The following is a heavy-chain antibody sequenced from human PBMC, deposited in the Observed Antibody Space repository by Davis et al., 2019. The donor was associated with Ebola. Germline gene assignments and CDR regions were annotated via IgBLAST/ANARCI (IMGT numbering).Heavy chain of an antibody. CDR1: GYTFTNYG. V-gene: IGHV1-18*04. Sequence: ASVKVSCKASGYTFTNYGISWVRQAPGQGLEWMGWINPHNGNTNYAQNVQGRVTMTTDTSTTTAYMEVGSLRSDDTAVYYCARAQFPTTSDHWGQGTLVTVSS. D-gene: IGHD1-1*01. CDR2: INPHNGNT. CDR3: ARAQFPTTSDH. J-gene: IGHJ4*02.